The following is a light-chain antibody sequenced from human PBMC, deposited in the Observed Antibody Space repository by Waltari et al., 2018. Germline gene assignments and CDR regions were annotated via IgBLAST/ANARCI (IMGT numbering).Light chain of an antibody. J-gene: IGLJ3*02. Sequence: QTVVTQEPSLTVSPGGTVTPTCASNTGAVTSGYHPNWLQQKPGQAPRTLIYSTSNKPSWTPARFSGSLLGGKAALTLSGVQPDDEADYYCLLYYNDAQVFGGGTKLTVL. CDR2: STS. CDR3: LLYYNDAQV. V-gene: IGLV7-43*01. CDR1: TGAVTSGYH.